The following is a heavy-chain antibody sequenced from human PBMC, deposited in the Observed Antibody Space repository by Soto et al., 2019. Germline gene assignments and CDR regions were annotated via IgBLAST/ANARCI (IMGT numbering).Heavy chain of an antibody. Sequence: GESLKISCKGSGYSFTNYWIGWVRQMPGKGLEWMGIIYPGDSNTRYSPSFQGHVTISADKSISTAYLQWSSLKASDTAMYYCARTSMQSRGYSYGHGGMDVWGQGTTVTVSS. CDR2: IYPGDSNT. V-gene: IGHV5-51*01. CDR1: GYSFTNYW. CDR3: ARTSMQSRGYSYGHGGMDV. D-gene: IGHD5-18*01. J-gene: IGHJ6*02.